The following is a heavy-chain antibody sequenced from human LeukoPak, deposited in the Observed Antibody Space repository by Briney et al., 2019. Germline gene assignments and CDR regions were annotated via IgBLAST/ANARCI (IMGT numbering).Heavy chain of an antibody. Sequence: KSSETLSLTCTVSGGSISSYYWSWIRQPPGKGLEWIGYIYYSGSTTYNPSLKSRVTISVDTSKNQFSLKLSSVTAADTAVYYCARVEMATTLDAFDIWGQGTMVTVSS. CDR1: GGSISSYY. CDR2: IYYSGST. CDR3: ARVEMATTLDAFDI. J-gene: IGHJ3*02. V-gene: IGHV4-59*01. D-gene: IGHD5-24*01.